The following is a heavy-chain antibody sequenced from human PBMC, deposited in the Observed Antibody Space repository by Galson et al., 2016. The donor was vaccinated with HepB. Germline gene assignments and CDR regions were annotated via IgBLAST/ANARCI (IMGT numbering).Heavy chain of an antibody. V-gene: IGHV4-59*01. Sequence: SETLSLTCTVSGGSISSSYWSWTRQTPGKGLEWIGYVYSNGATNYNPSFKSRVTISVDLSKNQFSLNLNSVTAADTAVYYCARDLNWGKWNYFDYWGQGTLVTVSS. CDR2: VYSNGAT. CDR1: GGSISSSY. CDR3: ARDLNWGKWNYFDY. J-gene: IGHJ4*02. D-gene: IGHD7-27*01.